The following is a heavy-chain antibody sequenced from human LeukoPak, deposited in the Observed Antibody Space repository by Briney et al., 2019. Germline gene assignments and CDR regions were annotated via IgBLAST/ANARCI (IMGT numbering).Heavy chain of an antibody. CDR2: IYSGDNT. CDR3: ARDYYDILTANRQTKSSYFDY. Sequence: GGSLRLSCAASGFTVSSNYMSWVRQAPGKGLEWVSVIYSGDNTYYVDSVKGRFTISRDSSKNTLYLQMNSLRAEDTAVYYCARDYYDILTANRQTKSSYFDYWGQGTLVTVSS. D-gene: IGHD3-9*01. V-gene: IGHV3-66*01. CDR1: GFTVSSNY. J-gene: IGHJ4*02.